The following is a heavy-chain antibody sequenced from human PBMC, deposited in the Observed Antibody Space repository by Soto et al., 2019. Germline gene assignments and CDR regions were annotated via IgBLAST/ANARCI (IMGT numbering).Heavy chain of an antibody. J-gene: IGHJ5*02. D-gene: IGHD5-18*01. CDR3: ARGVPYSYGYVSWFDP. Sequence: EALSLTCPVSGGIISCYLWSWIRQPPGKGLEWFGYIYYSGSTNYNPSLKSRVTISVDTSKNQFSLKLSSVTAADTAVYYCARGVPYSYGYVSWFDPWGQGTLVTVSS. CDR1: GGIISCYL. V-gene: IGHV4-59*01. CDR2: IYYSGST.